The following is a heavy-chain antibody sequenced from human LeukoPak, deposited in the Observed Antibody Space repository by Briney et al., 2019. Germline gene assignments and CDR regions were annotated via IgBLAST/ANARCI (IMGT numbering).Heavy chain of an antibody. CDR3: AMAYSSSWYYFDY. V-gene: IGHV4-59*01. Sequence: SETLSLTCTVSGASLISYYWNWIRQPPGKGLEWIGYIYYNGSPNYNPSLKSRVTIAVDTSKNQFSLRLNSVTASDTAVYYCAMAYSSSWYYFDYWGQGTLVTVSS. CDR1: GASLISYY. J-gene: IGHJ4*02. D-gene: IGHD6-13*01. CDR2: IYYNGSP.